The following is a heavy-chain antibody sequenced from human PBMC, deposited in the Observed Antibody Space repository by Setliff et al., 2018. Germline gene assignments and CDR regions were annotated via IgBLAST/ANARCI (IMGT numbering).Heavy chain of an antibody. D-gene: IGHD3-3*01. Sequence: SVKVSCKASGYTFTSYAMHWVRQAPGHGLEWMGRVIPVLGKPNYAPRFQGRPTITVDTSTSTSYMDLRSLRSDDTAIYYCATELRSPFWHFDLWGQGSLVTVSS. V-gene: IGHV1-69*04. CDR3: ATELRSPFWHFDL. J-gene: IGHJ4*02. CDR1: GYTFTSYA. CDR2: VIPVLGKP.